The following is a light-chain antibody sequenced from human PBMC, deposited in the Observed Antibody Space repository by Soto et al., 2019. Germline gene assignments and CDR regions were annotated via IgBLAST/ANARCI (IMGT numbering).Light chain of an antibody. CDR1: SSDVGGFNY. J-gene: IGLJ1*01. V-gene: IGLV2-14*01. Sequence: QSALTQPASVSGSPGQSITISCTGTSSDVGGFNYVSWYQHHPGKASKLMIYEVSNRPSGVSNRFSGSKSGNTASLTISGLQAEDEADYYCSSYISSSTVYVFGTGTKVTVL. CDR3: SSYISSSTVYV. CDR2: EVS.